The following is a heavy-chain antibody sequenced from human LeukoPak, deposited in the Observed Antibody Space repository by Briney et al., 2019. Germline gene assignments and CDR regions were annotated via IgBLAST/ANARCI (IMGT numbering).Heavy chain of an antibody. D-gene: IGHD3-22*01. Sequence: GGSLRLSCAASGLTFSSYGMHWVRQAPGKGLEWVAVISYDGSNKYYADSVKGRFTISRDNSKNTLFLQMNSLRAEDTAVYYCAKPSYESSGYAFDYWGQGTLVTVSS. CDR2: ISYDGSNK. CDR1: GLTFSSYG. J-gene: IGHJ4*02. V-gene: IGHV3-30*18. CDR3: AKPSYESSGYAFDY.